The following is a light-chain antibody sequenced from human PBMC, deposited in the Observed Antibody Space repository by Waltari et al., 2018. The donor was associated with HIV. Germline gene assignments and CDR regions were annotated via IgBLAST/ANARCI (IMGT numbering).Light chain of an antibody. CDR3: QVWDGDSNHVV. CDR2: YDI. V-gene: IGLV3-21*04. J-gene: IGLJ2*01. Sequence: SYMLTPPPPVSLAPAHTDRLPSPRATIRRTSGQGYQQKAGQAPVLVIYYDIDRPSGIPERFSGSNSDNTATLTISRVEAGDEADYYCQVWDGDSNHVVFGGGTKLTVL. CDR1: TIRRTS.